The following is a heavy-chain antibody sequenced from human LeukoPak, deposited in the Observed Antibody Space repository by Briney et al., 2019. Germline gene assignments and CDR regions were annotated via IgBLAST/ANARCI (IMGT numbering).Heavy chain of an antibody. CDR1: GGSISSSYY. CDR3: ARTSASYYYYMDV. J-gene: IGHJ6*03. D-gene: IGHD3-3*01. CDR2: IYYSGST. V-gene: IGHV4-61*01. Sequence: SQTLSLTCTVSGGSISSSYYWSWIRQPPGKGLEWIGCIYYSGSTNYNPSFKSRVAISVDTSKNQFSLKLSSVTPADTAVYYCARTSASYYYYMDVWGKGTTVTISS.